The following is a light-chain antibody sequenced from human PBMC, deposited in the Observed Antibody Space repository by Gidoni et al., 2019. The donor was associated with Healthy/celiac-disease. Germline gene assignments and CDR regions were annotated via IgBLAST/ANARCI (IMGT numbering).Light chain of an antibody. Sequence: DIQMNQSPSSLSPSVGDRVTITVRARQSIRSYLNWYQQKQGKDPKLLIYAAYSFQSGVPSWFSGSVSGTHFTLTISSLQPEDFATYYCQPSYSTPLSFXGXTKVEIK. V-gene: IGKV1-39*01. CDR3: QPSYSTPLS. J-gene: IGKJ4*01. CDR1: QSIRSY. CDR2: AAY.